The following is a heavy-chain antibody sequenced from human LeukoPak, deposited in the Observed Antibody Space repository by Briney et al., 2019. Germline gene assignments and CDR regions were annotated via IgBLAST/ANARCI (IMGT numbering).Heavy chain of an antibody. D-gene: IGHD1-26*01. CDR1: GFTFSSYA. V-gene: IGHV3-23*01. CDR2: ISGSGGST. Sequence: GGSLRLSCAASGFTFSSYAMSWVRQAPGKGLEWVSAISGSGGSTYYAGSVKGRFTISRDNSKNTLYLKMNSLRAEDTAVYYCAKDVGSRWDDYWGQGTLVTVSS. CDR3: AKDVGSRWDDY. J-gene: IGHJ4*02.